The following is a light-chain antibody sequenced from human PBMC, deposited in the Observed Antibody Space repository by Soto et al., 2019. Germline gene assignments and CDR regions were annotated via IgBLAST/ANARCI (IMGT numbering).Light chain of an antibody. Sequence: EIVMTQSPATLSVSPGGSATLSCRASQSINKNLAWYQQRPGQAPRLLIYGASTKATGIPARFSGRGSATDFTLTTSSLQSEDVAVYDCQQYNDWAPFTIGPGTKVDSK. J-gene: IGKJ3*01. CDR3: QQYNDWAPFT. V-gene: IGKV3-15*01. CDR1: QSINKN. CDR2: GAS.